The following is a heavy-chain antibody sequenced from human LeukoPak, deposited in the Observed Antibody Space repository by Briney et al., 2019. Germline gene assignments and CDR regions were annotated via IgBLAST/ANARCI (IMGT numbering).Heavy chain of an antibody. V-gene: IGHV3-30*14. CDR2: ISYDGSNK. CDR1: GFTFSSYA. D-gene: IGHD5-18*01. CDR3: AREVDTALGP. Sequence: GGSLRLSCAASGFTFSSYAMHWVRQAPGKGLEWVAVISYDGSNKYYADSVKGRFTISRDNSKNTLYLQMGSLRAEDMAVYYCAREVDTALGPWGQGTLVTVSS. J-gene: IGHJ4*02.